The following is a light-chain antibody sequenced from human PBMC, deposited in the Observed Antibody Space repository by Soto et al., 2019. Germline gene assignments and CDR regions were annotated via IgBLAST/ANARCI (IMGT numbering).Light chain of an antibody. CDR2: AAS. Sequence: DIQMTQSPSSLSASVGDRVTITCRASQSISSYLNWYQQKPGKAPKVLIYAASSLQSGIPSRFSGSGSGTDFTLTISRLEPEDFAVYYCQQYGSSLWTFGQGTKVDIK. CDR3: QQYGSSLWT. CDR1: QSISSY. V-gene: IGKV1-39*01. J-gene: IGKJ1*01.